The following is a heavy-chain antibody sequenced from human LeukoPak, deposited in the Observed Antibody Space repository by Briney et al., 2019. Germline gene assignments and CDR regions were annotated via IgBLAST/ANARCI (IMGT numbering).Heavy chain of an antibody. Sequence: PSETLSLTCTVSGGSISTSSYYWGAIRQPPGKGLEWIGSMYYSGSTYYNPSLQSRVTISVDTSKNQFSLRLTSVTAADTAVYYCARQGGLWLRAPFDYWGQGTLVTVSS. CDR3: ARQGGLWLRAPFDY. CDR1: GGSISTSSYY. V-gene: IGHV4-39*01. CDR2: MYYSGST. D-gene: IGHD5-18*01. J-gene: IGHJ4*02.